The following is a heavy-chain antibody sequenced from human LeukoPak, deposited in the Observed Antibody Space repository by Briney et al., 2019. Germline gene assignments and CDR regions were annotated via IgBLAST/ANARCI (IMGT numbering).Heavy chain of an antibody. Sequence: GASVKVSCKASGYIFSNYGISWVRQAPGHGLEWMGWISSAGNTNYAPKFQDRATMTTDTSTSTAYIELRSLKFDDTAVYYCASARAYCSSTSCPDEDAFDIWGQGTMVTVSS. CDR1: GYIFSNYG. CDR2: ISSAGNT. D-gene: IGHD2-2*01. CDR3: ASARAYCSSTSCPDEDAFDI. V-gene: IGHV1-18*01. J-gene: IGHJ3*02.